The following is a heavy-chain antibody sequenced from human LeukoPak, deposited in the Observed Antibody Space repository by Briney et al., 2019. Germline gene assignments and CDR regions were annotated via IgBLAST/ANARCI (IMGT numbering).Heavy chain of an antibody. V-gene: IGHV3-74*01. CDR2: INGDGSNS. Sequence: PGGSLRLSCVASGFTFTTYWMHWVRQAPGKGLVWVSRINGDGSNSNYADSVKGRFTISSDNARNSLYLQMNGLRAEDTALYYCARTPPTSHFDFWGQGTLVTVSS. D-gene: IGHD2-15*01. CDR1: GFTFTTYW. J-gene: IGHJ4*02. CDR3: ARTPPTSHFDF.